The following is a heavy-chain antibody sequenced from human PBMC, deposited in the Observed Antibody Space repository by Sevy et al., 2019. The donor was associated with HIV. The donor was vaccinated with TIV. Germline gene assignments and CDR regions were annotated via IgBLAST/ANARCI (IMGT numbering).Heavy chain of an antibody. CDR2: IYSGGST. Sequence: RGSLRLSCAASGFTVSSNYMSWVRQAPGKGLERVSVIYSGGSTYYADSVKGRFTISRDNSKNTVYLQMNSLRAEDTAAYHCARGEILAAGMLYDYYGMEVWGQGTTVSVSS. CDR3: ARGEILAAGMLYDYYGMEV. V-gene: IGHV3-66*01. J-gene: IGHJ6*02. D-gene: IGHD6-13*01. CDR1: GFTVSSNY.